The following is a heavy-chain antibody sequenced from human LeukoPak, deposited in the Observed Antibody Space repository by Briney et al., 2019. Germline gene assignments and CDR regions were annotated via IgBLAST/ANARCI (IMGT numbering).Heavy chain of an antibody. V-gene: IGHV1-18*01. J-gene: IGHJ4*02. CDR1: GYTFTNYG. CDR3: ARELKFSYFDY. Sequence: ASVKVSCKASGYTFTNYGITWVRQAPGQGLEWMGWISGYNGNTNYAQKLQGRVTMTTDTSTSTAYMELRSLRSDDTAVYYCARELKFSYFDYWGQGTLVTVSS. CDR2: ISGYNGNT. D-gene: IGHD4/OR15-4a*01.